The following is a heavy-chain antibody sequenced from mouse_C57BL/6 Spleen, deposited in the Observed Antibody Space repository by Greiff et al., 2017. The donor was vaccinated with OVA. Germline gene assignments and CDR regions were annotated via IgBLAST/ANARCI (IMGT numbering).Heavy chain of an antibody. J-gene: IGHJ4*01. CDR1: GFSFNTYA. CDR3: VRVSNYYAMDY. CDR2: IRSKSNNYAT. Sequence: EVKLVESGGGLVQPKGSLKLSCAASGFSFNTYAMNWVRQAPGKGLEWVARIRSKSNNYATYYADSVKDRFTISRDDSESMLYLQMNNLKTEDTAMYYCVRVSNYYAMDYWGQGTSVTVSS. V-gene: IGHV10-1*01. D-gene: IGHD2-5*01.